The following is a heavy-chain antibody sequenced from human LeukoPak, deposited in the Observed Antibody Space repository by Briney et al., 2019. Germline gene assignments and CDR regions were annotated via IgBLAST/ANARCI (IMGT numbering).Heavy chain of an antibody. CDR1: GFTFSSYA. D-gene: IGHD3-22*01. V-gene: IGHV3-23*01. J-gene: IGHJ4*02. CDR2: ISGSGGST. Sequence: GGSLRLSCAASGFTFSSYAMSWVRQAPGKGLEWVSAISGSGGSTYYADSVKGRFTISRDNSKNTLYLQMNSLRAEDTAVYYCAKDLRIQRGYPLYFDYWGRGTLVTVSS. CDR3: AKDLRIQRGYPLYFDY.